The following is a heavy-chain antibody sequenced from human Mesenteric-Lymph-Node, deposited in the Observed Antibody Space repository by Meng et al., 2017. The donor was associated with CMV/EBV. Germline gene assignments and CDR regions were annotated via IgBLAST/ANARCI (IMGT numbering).Heavy chain of an antibody. D-gene: IGHD4-23*01. V-gene: IGHV4-34*01. J-gene: IGHJ4*02. CDR2: SNHSGST. CDR3: ARHQRWLKSEGGFNY. Sequence: VLPQQWGAGLLKPSETLSPTCAVYGGSFSGYYWSWIRQPPGKGLEWIGESNHSGSTNYNPSLKSRVTISVDTSKNQFSLKLSSVTAADTAVYYCARHQRWLKSEGGFNYWGREPWSPSPQ. CDR1: GGSFSGYY.